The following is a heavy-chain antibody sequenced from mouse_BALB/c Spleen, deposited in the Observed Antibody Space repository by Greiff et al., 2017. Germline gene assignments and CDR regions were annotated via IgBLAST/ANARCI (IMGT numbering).Heavy chain of an antibody. CDR3: TGTVYDGYAMDY. CDR1: GYSFTSYW. V-gene: IGHV1-5*01. J-gene: IGHJ4*01. D-gene: IGHD2-12*01. CDR2: IYPGNSDT. Sequence: VQLQQSGTVLARPGASVKMSCKASGYSFTSYWMHWVKQRPGQGLEWIGAIYPGNSDTSYNQKFKGKAKLTAVTSASTAYMELSSLTNEDSAVYYCTGTVYDGYAMDYWGQGTSVTVSS.